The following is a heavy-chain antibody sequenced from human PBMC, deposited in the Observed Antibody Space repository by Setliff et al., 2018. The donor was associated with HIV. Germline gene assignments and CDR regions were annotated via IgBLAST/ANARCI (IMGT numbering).Heavy chain of an antibody. Sequence: SETLSLTCAVSGYSLSSDYYWGWIRQPPGKGLEWIAYIYYSGSTYYNPSLKSRVTISLDTSNNQISLRLSTVTAADTAMYYCVRDDYGYNGKGFDYWGPGTLVTVSS. CDR2: IYYSGST. J-gene: IGHJ4*02. D-gene: IGHD4-17*01. V-gene: IGHV4-38-2*02. CDR1: GYSLSSDYY. CDR3: VRDDYGYNGKGFDY.